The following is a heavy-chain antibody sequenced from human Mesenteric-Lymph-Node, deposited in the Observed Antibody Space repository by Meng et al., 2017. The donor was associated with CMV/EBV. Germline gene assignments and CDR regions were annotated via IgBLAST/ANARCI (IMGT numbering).Heavy chain of an antibody. D-gene: IGHD3-3*01. Sequence: GESLKISCAASGFNITGSYMSWVRQAPGKGLEWISVIYSGGNTFYADSVKGRFTISRDNSKNTLYLQINSLRAEDTAVYYCARIDFWSGFEFDPWGQGTLVTVSS. CDR2: IYSGGNT. V-gene: IGHV3-66*02. CDR3: ARIDFWSGFEFDP. CDR1: GFNITGSY. J-gene: IGHJ5*02.